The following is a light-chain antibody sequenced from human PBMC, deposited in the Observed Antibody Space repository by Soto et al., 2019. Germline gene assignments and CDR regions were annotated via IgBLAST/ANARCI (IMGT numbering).Light chain of an antibody. Sequence: QSVLTQPASVSGSPGQSITISCTGTSSDIGTYNLVSWYQQHPDKVPKLMIYQGSQRPSGVSNRFSGSKSGNTASLTISGLQAEDEADYYCSSYTSSSTLVVFGGGTKLTVL. V-gene: IGLV2-14*02. J-gene: IGLJ2*01. CDR3: SSYTSSSTLVV. CDR1: SSDIGTYNL. CDR2: QGS.